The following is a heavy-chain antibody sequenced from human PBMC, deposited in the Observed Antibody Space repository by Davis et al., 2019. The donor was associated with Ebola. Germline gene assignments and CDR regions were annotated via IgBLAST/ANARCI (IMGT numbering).Heavy chain of an antibody. Sequence: GESLKISCAASGFTFSSYAMSWVRQAPGKGLEWVSAISGSGGSTYYADSVKGRFTISRDNSKNTLYLQMNSLRAEDTAVYYCARGPPSLSYYYYYGMDVWGQGTTVTVSS. V-gene: IGHV3-23*01. CDR3: ARGPPSLSYYYYYGMDV. J-gene: IGHJ6*02. CDR1: GFTFSSYA. CDR2: ISGSGGST.